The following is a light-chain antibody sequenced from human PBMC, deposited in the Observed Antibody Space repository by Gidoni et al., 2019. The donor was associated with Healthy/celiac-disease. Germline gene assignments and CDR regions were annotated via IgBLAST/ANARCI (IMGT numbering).Light chain of an antibody. CDR3: QQYGSSPLT. CDR2: GAS. V-gene: IGKV3-20*01. J-gene: IGKJ4*01. CDR1: QSVSSSY. Sequence: EIVLTQSPGTLSLSPGERATLSCRASQSVSSSYLAWLQQKPGQAPRLLIYGASSRATGIPDRFSGSGSGTDFTLTISRLEPEDFAVYYCQQYGSSPLTFGGGTKVEIK.